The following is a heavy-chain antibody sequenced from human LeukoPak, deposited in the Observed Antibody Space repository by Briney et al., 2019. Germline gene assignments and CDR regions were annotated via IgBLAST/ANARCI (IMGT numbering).Heavy chain of an antibody. Sequence: GSRRLSCAASGFTFSDNYMTWVRQAPGKGLEWVSYISSSGSTIYYADSVKGRFTISRDNAKNSLYLQMNSLRAEDTAVYYCARDLTTVTTERIFDYWGQGTLVTVSS. D-gene: IGHD4-17*01. V-gene: IGHV3-11*01. J-gene: IGHJ4*02. CDR2: ISSSGSTI. CDR3: ARDLTTVTTERIFDY. CDR1: GFTFSDNY.